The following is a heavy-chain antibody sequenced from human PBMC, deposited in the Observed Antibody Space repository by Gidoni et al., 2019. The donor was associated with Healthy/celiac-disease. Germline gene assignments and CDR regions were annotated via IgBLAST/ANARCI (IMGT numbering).Heavy chain of an antibody. D-gene: IGHD2-15*01. CDR3: ARSRGVAATPFQH. J-gene: IGHJ1*01. CDR2: ISSSSSYI. V-gene: IGHV3-21*01. CDR1: GFTFSSYS. Sequence: EVQLVESGGGLVKPGGSLRLSCPASGFTFSSYSMNWVRQARGKGLEWVSSISSSSSYIYYADSVKGRFTISRDNAKNSLYLQMNSLRAEDTAVYYCARSRGVAATPFQHWGQGTLVTVSS.